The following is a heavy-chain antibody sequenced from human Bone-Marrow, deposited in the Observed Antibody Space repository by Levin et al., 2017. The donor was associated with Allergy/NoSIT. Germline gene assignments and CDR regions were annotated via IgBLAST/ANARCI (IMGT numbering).Heavy chain of an antibody. V-gene: IGHV1-69*13. CDR1: GGTFSDYI. CDR2: IVPSLATA. J-gene: IGHJ6*02. CDR3: AKARAAGGEDLDSSGYVDGLDV. Sequence: ASVKVSCKTSGGTFSDYIFSWVRLAPGQGLQWMGGIVPSLATANYAQKFKGRLTITADDSTTTVFMELNSLTSEDTAVYYCAKARAAGGEDLDSSGYVDGLDVWGQGTTVIVSS. D-gene: IGHD3-22*01.